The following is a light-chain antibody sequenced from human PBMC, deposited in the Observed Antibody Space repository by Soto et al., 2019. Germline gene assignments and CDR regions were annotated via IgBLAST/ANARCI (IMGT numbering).Light chain of an antibody. V-gene: IGKV1-39*01. CDR2: AAS. Sequence: DIQMTQSPSSLSASVGDRVTITCRASQSLSNYLHWYQQKPGKAPKLLIYAASSLETGVPSRFSAGGSGTDFNLTISSLQLEDFATYYCQQSYSTPLTVGGGTKVEIK. J-gene: IGKJ4*01. CDR3: QQSYSTPLT. CDR1: QSLSNY.